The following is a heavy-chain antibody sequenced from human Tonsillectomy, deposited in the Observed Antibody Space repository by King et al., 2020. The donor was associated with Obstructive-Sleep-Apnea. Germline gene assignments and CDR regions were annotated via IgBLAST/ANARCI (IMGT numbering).Heavy chain of an antibody. V-gene: IGHV5-51*01. Sequence: VQLVQSGAEVKKPGESLKLSCKGSGYSFTSYWIGWVRQMPGKGLEWMGIIYPGDSDTRYSPSFQGQVTISADKSISTAYLQWSSLKASDTAMYYCARQNSGYEPRNYYGMDVWGQGTTVTVSS. CDR2: IYPGDSDT. D-gene: IGHD5-12*01. CDR3: ARQNSGYEPRNYYGMDV. J-gene: IGHJ6*02. CDR1: GYSFTSYW.